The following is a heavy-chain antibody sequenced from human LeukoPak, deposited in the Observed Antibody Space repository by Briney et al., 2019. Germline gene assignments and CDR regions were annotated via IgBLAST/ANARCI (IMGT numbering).Heavy chain of an antibody. CDR1: GYTFTSYD. CDR2: MNPNSGNT. D-gene: IGHD2-2*02. CDR3: ARDLGYCSSTSCHSRFDP. J-gene: IGHJ5*02. V-gene: IGHV1-8*01. Sequence: ASVKVSCTASGYTFTSYDINWARQATGQGLEWMGWMNPNSGNTGYAQKFQGRVTMTRNTSISTAYMELSSLRSEDTAVYYCARDLGYCSSTSCHSRFDPWGQGTLVTVSS.